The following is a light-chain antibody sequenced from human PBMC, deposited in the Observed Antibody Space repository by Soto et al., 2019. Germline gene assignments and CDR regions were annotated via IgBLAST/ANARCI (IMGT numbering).Light chain of an antibody. CDR2: DAS. CDR3: QQRSNWPVT. Sequence: EIVLTQSPGTLSLSPGERATLSCRASQSVSSNYFAWYQQKPGQAPRLLIYDASNRATGIPARFSGSGSGTDFTLTISSLEPEDFAVYYCQQRSNWPVTFGQGTRLEIK. J-gene: IGKJ5*01. CDR1: QSVSSNY. V-gene: IGKV3-11*01.